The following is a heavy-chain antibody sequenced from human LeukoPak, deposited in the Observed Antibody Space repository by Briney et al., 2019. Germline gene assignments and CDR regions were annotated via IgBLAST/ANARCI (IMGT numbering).Heavy chain of an antibody. CDR1: GSTFSGYS. CDR2: ISSTRTYI. CDR3: ARGRGSSYYYYYMDV. Sequence: PGGSLRLSCAASGSTFSGYSMDWVRQAPGKGLEWVSCISSTRTYIYYADSVKGRFTISRDSTKNSLYLQMNRLRAEYTPVYYCARGRGSSYYYYYMDVWGKGTTVTVSS. D-gene: IGHD6-13*01. V-gene: IGHV3-21*01. J-gene: IGHJ6*03.